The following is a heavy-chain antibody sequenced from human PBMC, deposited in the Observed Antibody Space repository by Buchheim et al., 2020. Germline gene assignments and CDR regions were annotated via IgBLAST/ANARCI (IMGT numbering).Heavy chain of an antibody. V-gene: IGHV4-59*01. CDR2: IYYSGST. CDR1: GGSISSYY. Sequence: QVQLQESGPGLVKPSETLSLTCTVSGGSISSYYWSWIRQPPGKGLEWIGYIYYSGSTNYNPSLKSRVTISVDTSKNQFSLKLSSVTAADTAVYYCVRATVTYAGVDYWGQGTL. D-gene: IGHD4-17*01. J-gene: IGHJ4*02. CDR3: VRATVTYAGVDY.